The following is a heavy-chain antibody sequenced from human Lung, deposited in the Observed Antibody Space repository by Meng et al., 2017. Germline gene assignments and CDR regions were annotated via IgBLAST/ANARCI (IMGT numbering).Heavy chain of an antibody. Sequence: QVQLQRGGAGLLKPSETLSLTCAVYGGSFSGYYWSWIRQPPGKGLEWIGEINHSGSTNYNPSLKSRVTISVDTSKNQFSLKLSSVTAADTAVYYCARPKQANWYFDLWGRGTLVTVSS. J-gene: IGHJ2*01. D-gene: IGHD1/OR15-1a*01. CDR1: GGSFSGYY. CDR2: INHSGST. CDR3: ARPKQANWYFDL. V-gene: IGHV4-34*01.